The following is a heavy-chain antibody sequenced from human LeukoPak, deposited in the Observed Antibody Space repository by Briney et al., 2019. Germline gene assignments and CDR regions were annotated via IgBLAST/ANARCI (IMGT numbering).Heavy chain of an antibody. CDR2: IYSGGNT. J-gene: IGHJ4*02. CDR1: GFTVSSNS. CDR3: ARFATGTPGYFDY. V-gene: IGHV3-66*01. Sequence: QPGGSLRLSCAASGFTVSSNSMNWVRQAPGKGLEWVSVIYSGGNTYYADSVKGRFTISRDNSKNTLYLRMNSLRAEDTAVYYCARFATGTPGYFDYWGQGTLVTVSS. D-gene: IGHD1-1*01.